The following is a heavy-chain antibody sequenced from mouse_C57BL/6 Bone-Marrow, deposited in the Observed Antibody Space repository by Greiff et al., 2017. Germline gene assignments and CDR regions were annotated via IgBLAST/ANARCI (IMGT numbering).Heavy chain of an antibody. CDR1: GFSLTSYA. Sequence: VQVVGSGPGLVAPSQSLSITCTVSGFSLTSYAISWVRQPPGKGLEWLGVIWTGGGTNSNSALKSRLSISEDNFKSQVFLKLNSLQTDDTARYCCARMCGSCWDYYDNWGQGTTLTVS. CDR2: IWTGGGT. J-gene: IGHJ2*01. CDR3: ARMCGSCWDYYDN. D-gene: IGHD1-1*01. V-gene: IGHV2-9-1*01.